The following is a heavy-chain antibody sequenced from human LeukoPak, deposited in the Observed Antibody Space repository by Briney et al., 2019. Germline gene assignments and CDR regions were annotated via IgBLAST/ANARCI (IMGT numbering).Heavy chain of an antibody. Sequence: GRSLTPSCPDSQFTFNGPWMNWVSQAHGKGLELVANMDPTGSQKRYVDSVRGRFTISKDNPGASLYLDMHSLRAEDTAIYYCAIWTSGNYWGQGTLVTVSS. CDR3: AIWTSGNY. V-gene: IGHV3-7*01. CDR1: QFTFNGPW. CDR2: MDPTGSQK. D-gene: IGHD1-1*01. J-gene: IGHJ4*02.